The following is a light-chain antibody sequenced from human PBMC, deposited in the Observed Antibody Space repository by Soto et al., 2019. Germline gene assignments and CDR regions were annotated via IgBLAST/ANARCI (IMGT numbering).Light chain of an antibody. CDR1: QSINNY. Sequence: EIVLTQSPATLSLSPGERATLSCRASQSINNYLAWYQQKPGQAPMLLIYNASNRATGIPPRFSGSGSGTDFTLTISSLEPGDFAIYYCQQRSDWPLTFGGGTKVEIK. CDR2: NAS. CDR3: QQRSDWPLT. J-gene: IGKJ4*01. V-gene: IGKV3-11*01.